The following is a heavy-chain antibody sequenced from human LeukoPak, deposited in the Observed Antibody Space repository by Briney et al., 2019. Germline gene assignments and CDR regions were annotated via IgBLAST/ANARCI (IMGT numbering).Heavy chain of an antibody. CDR3: AKDFPHPSEYYGMDV. V-gene: IGHV3-7*01. Sequence: GGSLRLSCVASGFSFSSYWMSWVRQAPGKGLEWVANIKQDGSEKYYVDSVKGRFTISRDNAKNSLYLQMNSLRAEDTAVYYCAKDFPHPSEYYGMDVWGQGTTVTVSS. J-gene: IGHJ6*02. CDR1: GFSFSSYW. CDR2: IKQDGSEK.